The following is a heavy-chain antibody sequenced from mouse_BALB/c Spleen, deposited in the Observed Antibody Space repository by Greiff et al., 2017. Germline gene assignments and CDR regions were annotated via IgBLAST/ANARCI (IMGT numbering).Heavy chain of an antibody. CDR2: INPYNDGT. CDR1: GYTFTSYV. J-gene: IGHJ4*01. Sequence: VHVKQSGPELVKPGASVKMSCKASGYTFTSYVMHWVKQKPGQGLEWIGYINPYNDGTKYNEKFKGKATLTSDKSSSTAYMELSSLTSEDSAVYYCARGDYDVGDYYAMDYWGQGTSVTVSS. V-gene: IGHV1-14*01. CDR3: ARGDYDVGDYYAMDY. D-gene: IGHD2-4*01.